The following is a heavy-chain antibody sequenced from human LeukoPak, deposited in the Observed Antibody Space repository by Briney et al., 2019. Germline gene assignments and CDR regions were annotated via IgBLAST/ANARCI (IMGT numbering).Heavy chain of an antibody. CDR2: ISSNGGST. CDR1: GFTFSSYA. J-gene: IGHJ4*02. D-gene: IGHD3-9*01. CDR3: VKEAADILTGSPLYYFDY. V-gene: IGHV3-64D*06. Sequence: GGSLRLSCSASGFTFSSYAMHWVRQAPGKGLEYVSAISSNGGSTYYADSVKGRFTISRDNSKNTLYLQMSSLRAEDTAVYYCVKEAADILTGSPLYYFDYWGQGTLVTVSS.